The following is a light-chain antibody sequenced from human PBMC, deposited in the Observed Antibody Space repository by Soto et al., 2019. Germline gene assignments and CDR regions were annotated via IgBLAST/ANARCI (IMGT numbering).Light chain of an antibody. Sequence: DIVLTQSPESLAVSLGERATINYKSSQSLLYTSNNKNYLAWYQQKPGQPPKVLIYWASIRESGVPDRFSGSGSGTEFSLTIRSLQPEDVAVYYCHQHYNPPVTFGGGTRVDI. CDR1: QSLLYTSNNKNY. J-gene: IGKJ4*01. CDR2: WAS. V-gene: IGKV4-1*01. CDR3: HQHYNPPVT.